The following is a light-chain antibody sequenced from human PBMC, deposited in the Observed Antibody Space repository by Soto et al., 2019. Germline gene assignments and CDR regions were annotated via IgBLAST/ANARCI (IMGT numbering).Light chain of an antibody. Sequence: QSVLTQPPSVSAAPGQRVIISCSGSSTNIGDNYVSWYQHLPGTAPKLVVYDNDRRPSELPGLFSGSKSDTSSTLVITGLPTGDEADYYCGTWDDSLVSYVFGAGTKLTVL. CDR1: STNIGDNY. CDR2: DND. CDR3: GTWDDSLVSYV. V-gene: IGLV1-51*01. J-gene: IGLJ1*01.